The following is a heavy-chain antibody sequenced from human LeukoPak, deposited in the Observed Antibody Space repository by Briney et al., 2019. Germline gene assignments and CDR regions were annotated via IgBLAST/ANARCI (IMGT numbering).Heavy chain of an antibody. CDR1: GGTFSSYS. CDR2: VIPFLGIA. Sequence: SVKVSCKASGGTFSSYSISWVRPAPGQGREWVGRVIPFLGIANYAQKFQGRVTITADKSTSTAYMELSSLRSEDTAVYYCAREGAIVVVNDSAEYFQHWGQGTLVTVSS. V-gene: IGHV1-69*04. J-gene: IGHJ1*01. CDR3: AREGAIVVVNDSAEYFQH. D-gene: IGHD3-22*01.